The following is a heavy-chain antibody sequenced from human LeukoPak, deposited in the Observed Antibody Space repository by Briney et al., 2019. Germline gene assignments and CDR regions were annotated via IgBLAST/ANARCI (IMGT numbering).Heavy chain of an antibody. D-gene: IGHD3-3*01. CDR2: IRSKANSYAT. CDR3: TRGPISGVVHDYYMDV. Sequence: GGSLRLSCAASGFTFSGSAMHWVRQASGKGLEWVGRIRSKANSYATAYAASVKGRFTISRDDSKNTAYLQMNSLKTEDTAVYYRTRGPISGVVHDYYMDVWGKGTTVTVSS. V-gene: IGHV3-73*01. J-gene: IGHJ6*03. CDR1: GFTFSGSA.